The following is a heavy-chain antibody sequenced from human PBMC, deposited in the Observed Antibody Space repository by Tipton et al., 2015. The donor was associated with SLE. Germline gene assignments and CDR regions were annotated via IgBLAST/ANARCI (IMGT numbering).Heavy chain of an antibody. CDR2: IYSRGSS. CDR3: ARLVSGRCTTNACFLHWYFDL. J-gene: IGHJ2*01. D-gene: IGHD2-8*01. V-gene: IGHV4-59*08. Sequence: TLSLTCTISGGSFSSYFWTWIRQPPGGGLEWLGFIYSRGSSSYNPSLESRVTFSLDTSRNQFSLQLTSVTAADTAVYYCARLVSGRCTTNACFLHWYFDLWGRGTLVTVSS. CDR1: GGSFSSYF.